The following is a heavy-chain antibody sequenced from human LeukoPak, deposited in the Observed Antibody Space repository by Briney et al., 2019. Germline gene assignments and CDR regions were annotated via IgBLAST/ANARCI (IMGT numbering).Heavy chain of an antibody. CDR1: GGSISSSSYY. Sequence: PSETLSLTCTVSGGSISSSSYYWGWIRQPPGKGLEWIGSIYYSGSTYYNPSLKSRVTISVDTSKNQFSLKLSSVTAADTAVYYCARSDCSSTSCPYVFDYWGQGTLVTVSS. D-gene: IGHD2-2*01. J-gene: IGHJ4*02. CDR2: IYYSGST. CDR3: ARSDCSSTSCPYVFDY. V-gene: IGHV4-39*07.